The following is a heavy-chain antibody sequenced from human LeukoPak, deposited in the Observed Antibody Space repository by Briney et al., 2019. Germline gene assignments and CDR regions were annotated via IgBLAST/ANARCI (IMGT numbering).Heavy chain of an antibody. J-gene: IGHJ6*03. CDR2: IYYSGST. Sequence: ETLSLTCTVSGGSISSYYWSWIRQPPGKGLEWIGYIYYSGSTNYNPSLKSRVTISVDTSKNQFSLKLSSVTAADTAVYYCARAGFYASVNQYYYYYYMDVWGTGTTVTVSS. V-gene: IGHV4-59*01. CDR3: ARAGFYASVNQYYYYYYMDV. D-gene: IGHD2/OR15-2a*01. CDR1: GGSISSYY.